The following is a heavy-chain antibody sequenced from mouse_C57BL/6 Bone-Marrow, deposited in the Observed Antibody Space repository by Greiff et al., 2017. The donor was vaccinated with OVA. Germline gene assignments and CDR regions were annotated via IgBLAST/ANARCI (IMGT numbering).Heavy chain of an antibody. V-gene: IGHV8-8*01. Sequence: QVQLKESGPGILQPSQTLSLTCSFSGFSLSTFGMGVGWIRQPSGKGLEWLAHIWWDDDKYYNPALKNRLTISKDTSKNQVFLKSANVDTADTATYYGARRRPLESTTVVYWYFDVWGTGTTVTVSS. D-gene: IGHD1-1*01. CDR1: GFSLSTFGMG. CDR3: ARRRPLESTTVVYWYFDV. CDR2: IWWDDDK. J-gene: IGHJ1*03.